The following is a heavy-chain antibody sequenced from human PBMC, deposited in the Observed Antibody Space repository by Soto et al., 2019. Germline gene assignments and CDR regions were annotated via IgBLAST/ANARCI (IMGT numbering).Heavy chain of an antibody. Sequence: QVQLVESGGGLVKPGGSLRLSCAASGFTFSDYYMSWIRQAPGKGQEWVSYISSSGSIIYYPDSVKGRFTISRDNGKNPLYLEMNRLRGEDTAVYYCATMYSGSPGAFDYWGQGNLVTVSS. D-gene: IGHD1-26*01. CDR2: ISSSGSII. V-gene: IGHV3-11*01. CDR3: ATMYSGSPGAFDY. CDR1: GFTFSDYY. J-gene: IGHJ4*02.